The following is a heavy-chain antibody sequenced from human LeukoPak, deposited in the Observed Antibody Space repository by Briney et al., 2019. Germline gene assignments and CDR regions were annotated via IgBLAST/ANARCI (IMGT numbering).Heavy chain of an antibody. CDR1: GCSISSYY. V-gene: IGHV4-59*01. CDR3: ARDIVYGDYRDAFDI. Sequence: SETLSLTCTVSGCSISSYYWSWIRQPPGKGLEWIGYIYYSGSTNYNPSLKSRVTISVDTSKNQFSLKLSSVTAADTAVYYCARDIVYGDYRDAFDIWGKGTMVTVSS. J-gene: IGHJ3*02. D-gene: IGHD4-17*01. CDR2: IYYSGST.